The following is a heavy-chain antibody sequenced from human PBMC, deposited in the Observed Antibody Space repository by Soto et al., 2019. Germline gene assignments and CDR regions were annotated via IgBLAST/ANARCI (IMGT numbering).Heavy chain of an antibody. J-gene: IGHJ6*02. D-gene: IGHD5-12*01. CDR2: IIPIFGTA. CDR1: GGTFSSYA. V-gene: IGHV1-69*13. CDR3: ARSLRGYSGYDLDYGMDV. Sequence: SVKVSCKASGGTFSSYAISWVRQAPGQGLEWMGGIIPIFGTANYAQKFQGRVTITADESTSTAYMELSSLRSEDTAVYYCARSLRGYSGYDLDYGMDVWGQGTTVTVSS.